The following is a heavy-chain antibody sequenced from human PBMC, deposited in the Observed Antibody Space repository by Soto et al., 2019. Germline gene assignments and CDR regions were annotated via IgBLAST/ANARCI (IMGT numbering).Heavy chain of an antibody. D-gene: IGHD3-16*01. CDR3: ARVDLPGGNYLDY. Sequence: PWETLALTCAVYGGPFSGYYWSWIRQRLGKGLEWIGEINHSGSSNYNPSLKSRVTISVDTPKNHCSLKLSSVTDAATAVYYWARVDLPGGNYLDYWGQGTLVTVSS. CDR2: INHSGSS. J-gene: IGHJ4*02. V-gene: IGHV4-34*01. CDR1: GGPFSGYY.